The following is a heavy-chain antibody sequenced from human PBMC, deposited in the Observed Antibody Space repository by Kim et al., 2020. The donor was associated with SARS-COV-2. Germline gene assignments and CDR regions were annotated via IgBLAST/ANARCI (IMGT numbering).Heavy chain of an antibody. J-gene: IGHJ4*02. V-gene: IGHV4-4*07. CDR3: ARTYDSSGYYPLDF. Sequence: NPSLKSRVTMSVDASKNQFSLKLTSVTAADTAVYFCARTYDSSGYYPLDFWGQGTLVTVSS. D-gene: IGHD3-22*01.